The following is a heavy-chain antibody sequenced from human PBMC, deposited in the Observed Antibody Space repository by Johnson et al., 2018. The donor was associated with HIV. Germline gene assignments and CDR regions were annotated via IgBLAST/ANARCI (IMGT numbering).Heavy chain of an antibody. CDR2: ISYDGSTA. CDR3: ARGPILEWLSGDGFDM. D-gene: IGHD3-3*01. CDR1: GSTFSTYA. Sequence: QVQLVESGGGLVQPGGSLRLSCAASGSTFSTYAVHWVRQAPGKGLEWVAVISYDGSTAYFADSVKGRFSISRDNSKNTLYLQMNSLRAEDTAMYYCARGPILEWLSGDGFDMWGQGTMVTVYS. V-gene: IGHV3-30*14. J-gene: IGHJ3*02.